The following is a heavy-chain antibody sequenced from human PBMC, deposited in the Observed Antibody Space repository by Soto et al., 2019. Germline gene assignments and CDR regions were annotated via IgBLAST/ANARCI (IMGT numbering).Heavy chain of an antibody. CDR1: GFTLSSYW. D-gene: IGHD3-22*01. J-gene: IGHJ4*02. Sequence: GGSLRLSCVASGFTLSSYWMSWVRQAPGKGLEWVANIKQDGSEKYYVDSVKGRFTISRDNAKNSLYLQMNSLRAEDTAVYYCARGTNYYDSSGYYPPLFDYWGQGTLVTVSS. CDR2: IKQDGSEK. V-gene: IGHV3-7*05. CDR3: ARGTNYYDSSGYYPPLFDY.